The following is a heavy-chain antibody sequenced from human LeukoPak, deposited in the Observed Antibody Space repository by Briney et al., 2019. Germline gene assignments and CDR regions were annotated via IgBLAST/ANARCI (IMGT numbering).Heavy chain of an antibody. V-gene: IGHV3-49*03. CDR1: GFTFGDYT. CDR3: TREWELPGSDFDY. J-gene: IGHJ4*02. D-gene: IGHD1-26*01. CDR2: IRSKDYGGTT. Sequence: GGSLRFSCTASGFTFGDYTMNWFRQVPGKGLEWVGFIRSKDYGGTTEYAASVKDRFSISRDDSKCIAYLQMNSLKTEDTAVHYCTREWELPGSDFDYWGQGTLVTVSS.